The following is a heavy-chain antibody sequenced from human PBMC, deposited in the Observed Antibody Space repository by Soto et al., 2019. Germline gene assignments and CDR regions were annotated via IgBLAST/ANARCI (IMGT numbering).Heavy chain of an antibody. J-gene: IGHJ4*02. CDR3: AREWQRGTDY. CDR2: INPNSGGT. V-gene: IGHV1-2*02. CDR1: GYTFTGYY. D-gene: IGHD6-25*01. Sequence: GASVKVSCKASGYTFTGYYMHWVRQAPGQGLEWMGWINPNSGGTNYAQKFQGRVTMTRDTSINTAYMELSRLTSDDTGVYYCAREWQRGTDYWGQGALVTVSS.